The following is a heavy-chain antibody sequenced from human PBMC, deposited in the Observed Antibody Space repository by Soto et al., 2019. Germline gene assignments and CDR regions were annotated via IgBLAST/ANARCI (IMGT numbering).Heavy chain of an antibody. CDR1: GFTFSSYG. J-gene: IGHJ4*02. CDR3: AKSQGGYYGSGSYYPSPFDY. Sequence: QVQLVESGGGVVQPGRSLRLSCAASGFTFSSYGMHWVRQAPGKGLEWVAVISYDGSNKYYADSMKGRFTISRDNSKNTLYLQMNSLRAEDTAVYYCAKSQGGYYGSGSYYPSPFDYWGQGTLVTVSS. D-gene: IGHD3-10*01. V-gene: IGHV3-30*18. CDR2: ISYDGSNK.